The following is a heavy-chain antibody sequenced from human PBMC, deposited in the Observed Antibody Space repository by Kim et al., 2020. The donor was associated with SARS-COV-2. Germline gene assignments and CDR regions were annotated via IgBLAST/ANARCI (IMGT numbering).Heavy chain of an antibody. Sequence: GGSLRLSCAASGFTFSSYSMNWVRQAPGKGLEWVSSISSSSSYIYYADSVKGRFTISRDNAKNSLYLQMNSLRAEDTAVYYCAREWDSSGWYGSAQYYYYGMDVWGQGTTVTVSS. V-gene: IGHV3-21*01. CDR2: ISSSSSYI. CDR1: GFTFSSYS. D-gene: IGHD6-19*01. J-gene: IGHJ6*02. CDR3: AREWDSSGWYGSAQYYYYGMDV.